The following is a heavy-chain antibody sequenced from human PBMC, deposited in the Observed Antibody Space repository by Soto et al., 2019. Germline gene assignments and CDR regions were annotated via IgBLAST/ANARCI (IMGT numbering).Heavy chain of an antibody. D-gene: IGHD2-15*01. V-gene: IGHV5-51*01. J-gene: IGHJ3*02. CDR3: ARLKTVGVVATTLGAFDI. CDR2: IYPGDSDT. CDR1: GYSFTTYW. Sequence: GESLKISCKCSGYSFTTYWIGWVRQMPGKGLEWMGIIYPGDSDTRYSPSFQGQVTTSADKSISTAYLQWSSLKASYTAIYYCARLKTVGVVATTLGAFDIWGQGTMVTVSS.